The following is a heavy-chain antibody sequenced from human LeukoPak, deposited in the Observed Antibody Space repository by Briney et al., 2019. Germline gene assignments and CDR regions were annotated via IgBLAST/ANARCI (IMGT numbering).Heavy chain of an antibody. CDR3: ARDTTTDYYYGMDV. D-gene: IGHD1-1*01. J-gene: IGHJ6*02. CDR1: GFTVSSNY. V-gene: IGHV3-53*05. Sequence: QPGGSLRLSCAASGFTVSSNYMSWVRQAPGKGLEWVSVIYSGGSTYYADSVKGRFTISRDNSKNTLYLQMNSLRAEDTAVYYCARDTTTDYYYGMDVWGQGTTVTVSS. CDR2: IYSGGST.